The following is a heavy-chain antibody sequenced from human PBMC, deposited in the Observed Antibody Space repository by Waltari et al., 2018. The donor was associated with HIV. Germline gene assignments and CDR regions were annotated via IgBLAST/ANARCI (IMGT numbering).Heavy chain of an antibody. V-gene: IGHV1-8*01. J-gene: IGHJ5*02. CDR1: GYTFPTYD. Sequence: QVQLVQSGAEVKKPVASVKVSCKSSGYTFPTYDIHWVRQATGQGLEWMGWIAHTSEKTGDEQRFQGRVFMTRNISAMTAYMELTSLPADDTAMYYWARGGWSGQARFDPWGQGTLVTVSS. D-gene: IGHD3-3*01. CDR2: IAHTSEKT. CDR3: ARGGWSGQARFDP.